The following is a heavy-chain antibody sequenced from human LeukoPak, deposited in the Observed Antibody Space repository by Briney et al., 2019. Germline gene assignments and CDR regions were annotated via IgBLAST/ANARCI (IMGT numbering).Heavy chain of an antibody. D-gene: IGHD6-6*01. V-gene: IGHV3-30*02. J-gene: IGHJ4*02. Sequence: GGSLRLSCAASGFAFSSYGMHWVRQAPGKGLEWVAFIRYDGSNKYYADSVKGRFTISRDNSKNTLYLQMNSLRAEDTAVYYCAKEGTIAARGFCFGYWGQGPLVSVSS. CDR2: IRYDGSNK. CDR1: GFAFSSYG. CDR3: AKEGTIAARGFCFGY.